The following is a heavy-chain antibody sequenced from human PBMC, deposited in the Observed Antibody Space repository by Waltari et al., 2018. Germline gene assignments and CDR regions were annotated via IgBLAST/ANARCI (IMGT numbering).Heavy chain of an antibody. V-gene: IGHV2-5*02. CDR1: GFSLTTGEVG. CDR3: AHSNSGYGGTGGN. CDR2: MYWDGDR. J-gene: IGHJ4*02. D-gene: IGHD5-12*01. Sequence: QITLRESGPTLVKPTQTLTLTCSFSGFSLTTGEVGVAWIRQPPGKALEWLALMYWDGDRRYSPSLKNRLTISMHTSPDRVVLTMTDMDPVDTATYYCAHSNSGYGGTGGNWGPGTLVTVSS.